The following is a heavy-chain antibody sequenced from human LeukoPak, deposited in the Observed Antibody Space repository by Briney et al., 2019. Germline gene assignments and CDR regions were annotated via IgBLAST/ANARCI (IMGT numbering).Heavy chain of an antibody. D-gene: IGHD3-10*01. CDR2: IYSSGLT. Sequence: SDTQSLTCTVSGGSISGYYWSWIRQPPGKGLEWIAYIYSSGLTDSNPSLKGRVTMSVDSSKNQFSMELTSVTAADTALYYCARHRGGRFSESYCDHWGQGTLVTVSS. J-gene: IGHJ4*02. CDR1: GGSISGYY. CDR3: ARHRGGRFSESYCDH. V-gene: IGHV4-59*08.